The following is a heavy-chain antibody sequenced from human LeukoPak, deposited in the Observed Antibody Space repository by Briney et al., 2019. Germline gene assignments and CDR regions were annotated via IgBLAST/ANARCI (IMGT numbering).Heavy chain of an antibody. V-gene: IGHV3-7*01. Sequence: PGGSLRLSCAASGFTFSSYWMSWVRQAPGKGLEWVANIKQDGSEKYYVDSVKGRFTISRDNAKNSLYLQMNSLRAEDTAVYYCVGAVYYDSSGYSDYWGQGTLVTVSS. CDR1: GFTFSSYW. CDR2: IKQDGSEK. D-gene: IGHD3-22*01. CDR3: VGAVYYDSSGYSDY. J-gene: IGHJ4*02.